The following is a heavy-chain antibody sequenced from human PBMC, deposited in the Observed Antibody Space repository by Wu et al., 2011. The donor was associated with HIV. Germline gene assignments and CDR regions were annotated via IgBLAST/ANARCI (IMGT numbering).Heavy chain of an antibody. J-gene: IGHJ6*03. Sequence: QVQLLQSGAEVRKPGSSVKVSCKVSGGTFSNYAISWVRQAPGQGLEWMGRNIPFLEKPKYAQTFQGRISIIADESTSTAYMELSSLTSEDTAVYYCARVWGAGTELTHRFTTYYYYMDVWAKGPRSP. V-gene: IGHV1-69*15. CDR3: ARVWGAGTELTHRFTTYYYYMDV. CDR2: NIPFLEKP. D-gene: IGHD3-22*01. CDR1: GGTFSNYA.